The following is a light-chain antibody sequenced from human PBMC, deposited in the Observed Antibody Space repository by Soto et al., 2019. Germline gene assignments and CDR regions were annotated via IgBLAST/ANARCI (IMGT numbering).Light chain of an antibody. V-gene: IGKV3-20*01. CDR1: QSVSSSY. J-gene: IGKJ5*01. CDR2: GAS. CDR3: QQYGTSPPIT. Sequence: EIVFTQSPFTLSFFPGEIATLSCRAIQSVSSSYLAWYQHKPGQAPRLLIYGASSRATGIPDRFSGSGSGRDFSLTINRLEPEDSAVYYCQQYGTSPPITFGQGTRLEIK.